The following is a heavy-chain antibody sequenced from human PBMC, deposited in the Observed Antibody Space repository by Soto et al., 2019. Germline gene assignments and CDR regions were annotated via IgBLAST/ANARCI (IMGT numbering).Heavy chain of an antibody. D-gene: IGHD6-19*01. J-gene: IGHJ3*02. CDR1: GNILSSNSVA. CDR3: ARGQFTAFDI. CDR2: TYYRSKWYN. V-gene: IGHV6-1*01. Sequence: KQSQTLSLTCAFSGNILSSNSVAWNWIRQSPSRGLEWLGRTYYRSKWYNDYAVSVKGRITVNPDTSKNQFSLQLNSVTPEDTAVYFCARGQFTAFDIWGQGTVVTVSS.